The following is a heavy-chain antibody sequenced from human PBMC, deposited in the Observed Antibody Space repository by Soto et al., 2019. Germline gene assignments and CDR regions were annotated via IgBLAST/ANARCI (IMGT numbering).Heavy chain of an antibody. V-gene: IGHV1-69*02. CDR1: GGTFSSYT. D-gene: IGHD4-17*01. Sequence: SVKVSCKASGGTFSSYTISWVRQAPGQGLEWMGRIIPILGIANYAQKFQGRVTITADKSTSTAYMELSSLRSEDTAVYYCARSYGDYASSAFDIWGQXTMVTVS. CDR3: ARSYGDYASSAFDI. J-gene: IGHJ3*02. CDR2: IIPILGIA.